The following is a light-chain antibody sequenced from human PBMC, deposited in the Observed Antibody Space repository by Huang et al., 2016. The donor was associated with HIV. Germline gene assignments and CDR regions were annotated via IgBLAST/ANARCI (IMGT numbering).Light chain of an antibody. CDR2: DAS. J-gene: IGKJ4*01. V-gene: IGKV3-15*01. CDR1: HSVDSD. CDR3: QQYNDWPPLT. Sequence: EIEMTQSPATLSVSPGERATLSCRASHSVDSDLAWYQQKPGQAPRLLIYDASTRATGISAKFHVTGSGTEFSLSITNLQSEDFAVDYCQQYNDWPPLTFGGGTKVEI.